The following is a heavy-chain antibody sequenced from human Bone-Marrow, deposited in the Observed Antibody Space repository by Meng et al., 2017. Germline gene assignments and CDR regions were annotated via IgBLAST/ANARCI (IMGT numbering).Heavy chain of an antibody. V-gene: IGHV6-1*02. J-gene: IGHJ4*02. CDR3: ARESSGSPLDY. CDR2: TYYRSRWYT. CDR1: GDSVSSTSAA. Sequence: QAQPQPSRPGLVNPSHTLSLTCTLPGDSVSSTSAAWHWIRRSPSRGLEWLGRTYYRSRWYTDYAVSVKSRININPDTTENHFSLQLNSVTPEDTAVYYCARESSGSPLDYWGRGTLVTVSS. D-gene: IGHD1-26*01.